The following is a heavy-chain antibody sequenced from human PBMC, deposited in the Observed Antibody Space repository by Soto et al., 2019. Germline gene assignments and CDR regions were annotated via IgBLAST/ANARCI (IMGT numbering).Heavy chain of an antibody. CDR2: ISSDGSLE. V-gene: IGHV3-30-3*01. J-gene: IGHJ6*02. Sequence: GGSLRLSCTASEFTFSHYPLQWIRKAPGRGLEWVAAISSDGSLEYYADSVKGRFTISRDNSKNTLSLQMNGLRPEDTAVYFCARVHCTTELCSGLYFYYALDVWGQGTTVTGSS. CDR3: ARVHCTTELCSGLYFYYALDV. CDR1: EFTFSHYP. D-gene: IGHD2-21*01.